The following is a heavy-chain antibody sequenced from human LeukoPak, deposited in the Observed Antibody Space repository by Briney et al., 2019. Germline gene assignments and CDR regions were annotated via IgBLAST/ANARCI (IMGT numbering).Heavy chain of an antibody. CDR1: GFTFSNYW. J-gene: IGHJ4*02. D-gene: IGHD6-19*01. CDR3: VRSSGWIFDN. Sequence: GGSLRLSCVTSGFTFSNYWMNWVRQAPGKGLEWVANIKADGSEKYYVDPVKGRFSISRDIPNNSVYLQMNSLRDEDTAVFYCVRSSGWIFDNWGQGILVTVSS. V-gene: IGHV3-7*01. CDR2: IKADGSEK.